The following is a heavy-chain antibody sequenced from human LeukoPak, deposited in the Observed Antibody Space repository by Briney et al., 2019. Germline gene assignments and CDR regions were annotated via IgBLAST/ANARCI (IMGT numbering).Heavy chain of an antibody. V-gene: IGHV4-59*01. CDR2: IYYSGYT. D-gene: IGHD2-15*01. CDR3: ARARSDSGRFDS. CDR1: GSSISTSY. J-gene: IGHJ5*01. Sequence: PSETLSLTCTFSGSSISTSYWSWIRQPPGKGLEWIAYIYYSGYTNYNPSLKNRVTISIDTSKNQFSLKLSSVTAADTAVYYCARARSDSGRFDSWGQGTLVTVSS.